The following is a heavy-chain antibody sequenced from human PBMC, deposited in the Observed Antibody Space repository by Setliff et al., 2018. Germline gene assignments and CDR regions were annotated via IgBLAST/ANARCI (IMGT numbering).Heavy chain of an antibody. D-gene: IGHD4-17*01. Sequence: SETLSLTCTVSGGSISSYYWSWIRQPAGKGLEWIGRIYTSGNTNYNPSLKSRVTMSADTSKSQFSLRLNSVTAADTAVYYCAGGRRYDYGWDFDYWGQGTLVTVSS. CDR1: GGSISSYY. V-gene: IGHV4-4*07. CDR3: AGGRRYDYGWDFDY. J-gene: IGHJ4*02. CDR2: IYTSGNT.